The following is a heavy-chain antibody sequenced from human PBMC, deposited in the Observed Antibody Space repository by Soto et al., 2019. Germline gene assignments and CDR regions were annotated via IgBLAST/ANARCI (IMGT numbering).Heavy chain of an antibody. Sequence: EESLKSYGKAIGYTFTNYWIGWVRQTPGKGLEWMGIIFPGDSDTRYNPSFEGQVTVSADESISTAYLQWNTLKASDTAMYYCVRPNFGALTHFDFWGQGTLVTVSS. V-gene: IGHV5-51*01. CDR1: GYTFTNYW. J-gene: IGHJ4*02. D-gene: IGHD3-16*01. CDR3: VRPNFGALTHFDF. CDR2: IFPGDSDT.